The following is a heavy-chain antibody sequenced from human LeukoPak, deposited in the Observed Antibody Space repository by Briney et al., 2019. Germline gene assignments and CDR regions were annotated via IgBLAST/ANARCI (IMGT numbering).Heavy chain of an antibody. CDR3: AKGRPIQLWTLIDY. J-gene: IGHJ4*02. CDR1: GFTFSNYA. Sequence: GGSLRLSCAASGFTFSNYAMSWVRQAPGKGLEWVSAISGSGGSTYYADSVKGRFTISRDNSKNTLYLQMNSLRAEDTAVYYCAKGRPIQLWTLIDYWGQGTLVTVSS. CDR2: ISGSGGST. D-gene: IGHD5-18*01. V-gene: IGHV3-23*01.